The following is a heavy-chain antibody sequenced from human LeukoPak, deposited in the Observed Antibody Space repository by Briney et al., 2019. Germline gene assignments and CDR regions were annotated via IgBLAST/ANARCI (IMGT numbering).Heavy chain of an antibody. CDR3: ARTSRTPIWEAFDY. D-gene: IGHD1-26*01. Sequence: ASVKVSCKAFGYTFTSNYMHWVRQAPGQGSEWMGVISPSGGSTTYAQKFQGRVTLTRDMSTSTDYLELSSLRSDDTAVYYCARTSRTPIWEAFDYWGQGTLVTVSS. V-gene: IGHV1-46*01. CDR1: GYTFTSNY. J-gene: IGHJ4*02. CDR2: ISPSGGST.